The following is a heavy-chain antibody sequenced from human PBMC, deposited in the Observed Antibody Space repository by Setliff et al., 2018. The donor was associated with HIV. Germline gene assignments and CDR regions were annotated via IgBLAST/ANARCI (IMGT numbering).Heavy chain of an antibody. Sequence: SETLSLTCTVSGGSISSYCWNWIRQPPGTGLEWIGSISSSGNTYYNPSLKSRVTTSVDTPKNQFSLKLNSVTAADTSVYYCARRWGIRGYSSWGQGTLVTVSS. V-gene: IGHV4-39*01. CDR2: ISSSGNT. D-gene: IGHD5-18*01. CDR1: GGSISSYC. J-gene: IGHJ5*02. CDR3: ARRWGIRGYSS.